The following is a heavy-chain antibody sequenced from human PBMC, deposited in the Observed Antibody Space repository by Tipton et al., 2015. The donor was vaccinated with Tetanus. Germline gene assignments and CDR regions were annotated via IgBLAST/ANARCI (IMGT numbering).Heavy chain of an antibody. D-gene: IGHD6-6*01. CDR1: GFTFSKKA. CDR2: ISGGGDNT. V-gene: IGHV3-23*01. J-gene: IGHJ5*02. Sequence: GSLRLSCAVSGFTFSKKAMAWVRQAPGRGLEWVSGISGGGDNTHYAESLKGRFTISRDNSKNTLYLQMNSLRAEDTAVYYCARDPYSSSSNWFDPWGQGTLVTVSS. CDR3: ARDPYSSSSNWFDP.